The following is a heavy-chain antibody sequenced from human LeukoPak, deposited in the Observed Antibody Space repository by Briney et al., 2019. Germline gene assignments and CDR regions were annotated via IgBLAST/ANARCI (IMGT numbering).Heavy chain of an antibody. V-gene: IGHV1-46*01. J-gene: IGHJ4*02. CDR1: GYTFTSYY. CDR2: INPSGGST. Sequence: ASVKVSCKASGYTFTSYYMHWVRQAPGQGLEWMGIINPSGGSTSYAQKFQGRVTMTRDTSTSTVYMELSSLRSEDTAVYYCATENYYDSSGNVPLGYWGQGTLVTVSS. D-gene: IGHD3-22*01. CDR3: ATENYYDSSGNVPLGY.